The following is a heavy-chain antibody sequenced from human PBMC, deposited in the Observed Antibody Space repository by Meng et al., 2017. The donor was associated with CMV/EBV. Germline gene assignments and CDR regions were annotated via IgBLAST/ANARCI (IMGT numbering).Heavy chain of an antibody. D-gene: IGHD1-26*01. Sequence: QVPLQQSGARLLKPSGTLSLTCAVYGGSFSGYYWSWIRQPPGKGLEWIGEINHSGSTNYNPSLKSRVTISVDTSKNQFSLKLSSVTAADTAVYYCARGVGATGKADYWGQGTLVTVSS. CDR1: GGSFSGYY. J-gene: IGHJ4*02. CDR2: INHSGST. CDR3: ARGVGATGKADY. V-gene: IGHV4-34*01.